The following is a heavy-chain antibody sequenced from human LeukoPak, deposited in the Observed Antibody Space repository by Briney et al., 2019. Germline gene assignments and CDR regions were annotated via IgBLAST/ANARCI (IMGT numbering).Heavy chain of an antibody. D-gene: IGHD4-23*01. Sequence: GGSLRLSCAASGFTVSSNYMSWVRQAPGKGLEWVSVIYSGGSTYYADSVKGRFTISRDNSKNTLNLQMNSLRAEDTAVYYCARVVRGGNYYYYMDVWGKGTTVTVSS. J-gene: IGHJ6*03. CDR3: ARVVRGGNYYYYMDV. CDR2: IYSGGST. V-gene: IGHV3-66*02. CDR1: GFTVSSNY.